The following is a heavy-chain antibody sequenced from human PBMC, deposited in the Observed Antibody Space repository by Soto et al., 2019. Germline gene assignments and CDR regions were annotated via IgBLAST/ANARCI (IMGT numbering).Heavy chain of an antibody. V-gene: IGHV3-30-3*01. CDR1: GFTFSIYA. CDR2: ISYDGTKI. D-gene: IGHD2-15*01. Sequence: GGSLRLSCTASGFTFSIYAMHWVRQAPGKGLEWVAIISYDGTKIDYAGSVKGRFTISRDNYKNTLYLQMNSLTTEDTAVYYCARRDFYCRGRNCYSGDSAMDVWGQGTTVTVSS. CDR3: ARRDFYCRGRNCYSGDSAMDV. J-gene: IGHJ6*02.